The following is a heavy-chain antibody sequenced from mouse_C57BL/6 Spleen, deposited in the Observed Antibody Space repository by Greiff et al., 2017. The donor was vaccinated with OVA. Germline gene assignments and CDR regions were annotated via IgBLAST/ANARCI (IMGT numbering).Heavy chain of an antibody. CDR2: IDPEDGEP. CDR1: GFNIKDYY. J-gene: IGHJ3*01. Sequence: EVQLQQSGAELVKPGASVKLSCTASGFNIKDYYMHWVKQRTEQGLEWIGRIDPEDGEPKYAPKFQGKATMTADTSSNTAYLQLSSLTSEDTAVYYCARGYYGTTWFAYWGQGTLVTVSA. V-gene: IGHV14-2*01. D-gene: IGHD1-1*01. CDR3: ARGYYGTTWFAY.